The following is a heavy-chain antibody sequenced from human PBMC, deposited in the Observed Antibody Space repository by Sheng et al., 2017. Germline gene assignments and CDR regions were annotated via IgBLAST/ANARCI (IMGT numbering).Heavy chain of an antibody. D-gene: IGHD6-13*01. V-gene: IGHV1-8*03. CDR3: ARGRFAAAGRRWLDP. Sequence: QVLLVQSGAEVKRPGASVKVSCKASGYSFTTSDINWVRQASGQGLEWMGSINPSSGKTAYEQRFQGRLTISGDTPTDTAYMELGSLGSEDTAVYYCARGRFAAAGRRWLDPWG. J-gene: IGHJ5*02. CDR1: GYSFTTSD. CDR2: INPSSGKT.